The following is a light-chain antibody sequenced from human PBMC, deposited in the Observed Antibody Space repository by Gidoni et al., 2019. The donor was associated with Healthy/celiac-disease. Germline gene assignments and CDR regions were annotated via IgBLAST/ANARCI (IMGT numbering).Light chain of an antibody. CDR3: QQYNNWPPWT. J-gene: IGKJ1*01. V-gene: IGKV3-15*01. Sequence: EIAMTQSPATLSVSPGERATLSCSASQSVSSNLAWYQQKPGQAPRLLIYGASTRAPGSPARFSGSGSGTEFTLTISSLQSEDFAVYYCQQYNNWPPWTFGQGTKVEIK. CDR2: GAS. CDR1: QSVSSN.